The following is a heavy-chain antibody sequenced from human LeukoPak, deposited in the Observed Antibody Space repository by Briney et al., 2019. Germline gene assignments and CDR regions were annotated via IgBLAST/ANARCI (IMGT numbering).Heavy chain of an antibody. J-gene: IGHJ4*02. D-gene: IGHD3-22*01. V-gene: IGHV3-48*03. CDR3: ALGVVVISGYYFDY. Sequence: GGSLRLSCAASGFTFSSYEMNWVRQAPGKGLEWVSYISSSGSTIYYADSVKGRFTISRDNAKNSLYLQKNSLRAEDTAVYYCALGVVVISGYYFDYWGQGTLVTVSS. CDR2: ISSSGSTI. CDR1: GFTFSSYE.